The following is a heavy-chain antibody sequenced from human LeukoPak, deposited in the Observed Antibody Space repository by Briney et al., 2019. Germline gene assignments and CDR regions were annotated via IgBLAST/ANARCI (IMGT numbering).Heavy chain of an antibody. V-gene: IGHV4-59*08. Sequence: SETLSLTCTVSGGSISNYYWSWIRQPPGKGLEWIGYIYYNGSTNYNPSLKSRVTISVDTSKNQFSLKLSSVTAADTAVYYCARLYPYNWNYYYYYGMDVWGQGTTVTVSS. D-gene: IGHD1-20*01. J-gene: IGHJ6*02. CDR2: IYYNGST. CDR3: ARLYPYNWNYYYYYGMDV. CDR1: GGSISNYY.